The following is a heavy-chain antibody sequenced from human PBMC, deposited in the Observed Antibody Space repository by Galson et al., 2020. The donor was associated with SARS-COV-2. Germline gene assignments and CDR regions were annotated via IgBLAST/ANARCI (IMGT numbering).Heavy chain of an antibody. CDR2: IYYTGAT. V-gene: IGHV4-31*03. Sequence: SETLSLTCNVAGGSIGSGDDYWNWIRQHPDTGLEWMGYIYYTGATYYNPSLTSRISLSVDASNNQFSLTLTSVTAADTAIYYCVRMPSNLKVPREGAFWDWGRGVLVTVSS. D-gene: IGHD2-2*01. CDR3: VRMPSNLKVPREGAFWD. CDR1: GGSIGSGDDY. J-gene: IGHJ4*02.